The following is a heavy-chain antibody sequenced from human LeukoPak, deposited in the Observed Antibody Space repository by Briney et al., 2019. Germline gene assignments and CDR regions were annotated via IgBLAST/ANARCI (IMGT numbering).Heavy chain of an antibody. J-gene: IGHJ6*03. CDR1: GGSISSSSHY. CDR3: ARHCGSATYPYYYYYMDV. D-gene: IGHD3-10*01. V-gene: IGHV4-39*01. Sequence: TSETLSLTCTVSGGSISSSSHYWGWIRQPPGKGLEWLGSIYYSGYTYSNPSLKSRVTISVDTSKNQFSLKLSSVTAAETAVYFCARHCGSATYPYYYYYMDVWGKGTTVTISS. CDR2: IYYSGYT.